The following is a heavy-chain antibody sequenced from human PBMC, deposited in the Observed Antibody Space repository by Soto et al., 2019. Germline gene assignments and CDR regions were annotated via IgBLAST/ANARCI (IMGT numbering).Heavy chain of an antibody. CDR3: ARTLPRYYYDSSGYQDAFDI. CDR1: GYTFTSYA. D-gene: IGHD3-22*01. CDR2: INAGNGNT. J-gene: IGHJ3*02. V-gene: IGHV1-3*01. Sequence: VASVKVSCKASGYTFTSYAMHWVRQAPGQRLEWMGWINAGNGNTKYSQKFQGRVTITRDTSASTAYMELSSLRSEDTAVYYCARTLPRYYYDSSGYQDAFDIWGQGTMVTVSS.